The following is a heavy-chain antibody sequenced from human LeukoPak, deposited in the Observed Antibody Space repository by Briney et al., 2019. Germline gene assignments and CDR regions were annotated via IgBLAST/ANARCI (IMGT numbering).Heavy chain of an antibody. CDR3: AKARDSSGYPLGYYLDY. CDR1: GFTFDDYA. V-gene: IGHV3-9*03. D-gene: IGHD3-22*01. CDR2: ISWNSGSI. J-gene: IGHJ4*02. Sequence: GGSLRLSCAASGFTFDDYAMHWVRQAPGKGLEWVSGISWNSGSIGYADSVKGRFTISRDNAKNSLYLQMNSLRAEDMALYYCAKARDSSGYPLGYYLDYWGQGTLVTVSS.